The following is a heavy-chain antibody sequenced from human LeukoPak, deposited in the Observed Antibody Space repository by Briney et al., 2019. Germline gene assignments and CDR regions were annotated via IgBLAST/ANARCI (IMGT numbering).Heavy chain of an antibody. J-gene: IGHJ4*02. CDR1: GFTFSSYG. D-gene: IGHD1-1*01. CDR3: ARDPRTVQI. V-gene: IGHV3-30*02. CDR2: IRYDGNNK. Sequence: PGGSLRLSCAASGFTFSSYGMHWVRQAPGKGLEWVTFIRYDGNNKYYADSVKGRFTISRDNAKNLLSLQMDSLRVEDTAIYYCARDPRTVQIWGQGTLVTVSS.